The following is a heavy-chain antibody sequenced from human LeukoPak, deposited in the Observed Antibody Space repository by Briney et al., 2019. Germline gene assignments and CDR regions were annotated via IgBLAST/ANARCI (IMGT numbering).Heavy chain of an antibody. CDR2: TRNKANRYIT. J-gene: IGHJ6*03. V-gene: IGHV3-72*01. CDR3: ARGYRAWVAATHTYYYYFYMDV. D-gene: IGHD2-15*01. Sequence: GGSLRLSCAASGFTFSDHYTDWVSQVPGKGLEWVGRTRNKANRYITESATSVKGRFTISRDESKNALCLQLNSLKTEDTAVYYCARGYRAWVAATHTYYYYFYMDVWGKGTTVSISS. CDR1: GFTFSDHY.